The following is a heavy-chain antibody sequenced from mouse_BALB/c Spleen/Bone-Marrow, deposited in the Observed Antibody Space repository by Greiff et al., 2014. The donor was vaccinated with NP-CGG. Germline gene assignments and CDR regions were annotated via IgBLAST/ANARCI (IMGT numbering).Heavy chain of an antibody. D-gene: IGHD2-2*01. CDR2: INPSTGYT. J-gene: IGHJ2*01. CDR1: GYTFTSYW. Sequence: QVQLKQSGAELAKPGASVKMSCKASGYTFTSYWVHWVKQRPGQGLEWIGYINPSTGYTEYNQKFKDKATLTADKSSSTAYMQLSSLTSEDSAVYYCARSGGYDGFSYWGQGTTLTVSS. CDR3: ARSGGYDGFSY. V-gene: IGHV1-7*01.